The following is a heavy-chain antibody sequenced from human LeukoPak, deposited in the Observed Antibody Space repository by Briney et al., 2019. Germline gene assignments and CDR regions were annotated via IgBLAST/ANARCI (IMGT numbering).Heavy chain of an antibody. Sequence: SETLSLTCSVSGGSISSGGYYWSWVRHHPGKGLEWIGYISYTGNTYYNPSLKSRLTISIDTSKSQFSLKVSSVTAADTAVYFCARVVGRPTRFFDYWGQGTLVTVS. CDR3: ARVVGRPTRFFDY. J-gene: IGHJ4*02. CDR2: ISYTGNT. CDR1: GGSISSGGYY. D-gene: IGHD2-15*01. V-gene: IGHV4-31*03.